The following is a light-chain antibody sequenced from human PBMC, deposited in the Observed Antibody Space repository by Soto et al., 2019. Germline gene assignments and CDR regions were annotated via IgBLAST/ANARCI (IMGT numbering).Light chain of an antibody. CDR2: DVT. Sequence: QSVLTQPPSASGSLGQSVTISCTGTSSDVGGYNYVSWYQQHPGKGPKLIIYDVTQRPSGVPDRFSGSKSGNTASLTVSGLQAEDEADYYCSSYAVSNNDVFGTGTKVTVL. V-gene: IGLV2-8*01. J-gene: IGLJ1*01. CDR3: SSYAVSNNDV. CDR1: SSDVGGYNY.